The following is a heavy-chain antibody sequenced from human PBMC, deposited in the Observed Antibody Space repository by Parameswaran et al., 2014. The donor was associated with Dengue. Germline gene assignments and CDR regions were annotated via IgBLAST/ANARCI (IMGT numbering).Heavy chain of an antibody. D-gene: IGHD4-23*01. V-gene: IGHV5-51*01. Sequence: VRQMPGKGLEWMGIIYPGDSDTRYSPSFQGQVTISADKSISTAYLQWSSLKASDTAMYYCARLKNPHHDYGGNWGRYWGQGTLVTVSS. J-gene: IGHJ4*02. CDR2: IYPGDSDT. CDR3: ARLKNPHHDYGGNWGRY.